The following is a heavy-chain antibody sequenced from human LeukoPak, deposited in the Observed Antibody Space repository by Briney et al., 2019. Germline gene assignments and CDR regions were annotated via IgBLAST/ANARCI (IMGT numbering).Heavy chain of an antibody. V-gene: IGHV4-34*01. D-gene: IGHD1-26*01. Sequence: SETLSPTCAVYGGSFSGYYWSWIRQPPGKGLEWIGEINHSGSTNYNPSLKSRVTISVDTSKNQCSLKLSSVTAADTAVYYCARRPVGATTRYFDYWGQGTLVTVSS. J-gene: IGHJ4*02. CDR1: GGSFSGYY. CDR3: ARRPVGATTRYFDY. CDR2: INHSGST.